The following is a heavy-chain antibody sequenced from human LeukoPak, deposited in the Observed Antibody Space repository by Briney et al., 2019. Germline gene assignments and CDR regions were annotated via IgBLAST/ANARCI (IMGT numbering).Heavy chain of an antibody. D-gene: IGHD3-10*01. Sequence: GGSLRLSCAASGFSFSTYGMHWVRQAPGKGLEWVALISYDGSFKFYADSVKGRFTISRDNSKNMVYLQMKSLRGEDTAVYYCAKDVANYYFDYWGQGSPVTVSS. J-gene: IGHJ4*02. CDR2: ISYDGSFK. CDR3: AKDVANYYFDY. CDR1: GFSFSTYG. V-gene: IGHV3-30*18.